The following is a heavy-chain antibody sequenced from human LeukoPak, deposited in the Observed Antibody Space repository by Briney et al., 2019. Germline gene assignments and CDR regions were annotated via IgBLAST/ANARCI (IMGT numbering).Heavy chain of an antibody. D-gene: IGHD3-3*01. Sequence: ASVKVSCKASGYTFTNYDINWVRQATGQGLEWMGWMNPNTGNTGYTQKFQGRITITRNTSISTAYMELSSLRSEDTAVYYCARSPWSGYDTFDIWGQGTMVTVSS. CDR3: ARSPWSGYDTFDI. CDR2: MNPNTGNT. J-gene: IGHJ3*02. V-gene: IGHV1-8*03. CDR1: GYTFTNYD.